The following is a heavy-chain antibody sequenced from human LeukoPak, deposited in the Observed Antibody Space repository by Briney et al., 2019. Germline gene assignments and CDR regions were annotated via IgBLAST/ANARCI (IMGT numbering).Heavy chain of an antibody. Sequence: SETLSLTCAVYGGSFSGYYWSWIRQPPGKGLEWIGEINHSGSTNYNPSLKSRVTISVDTSKNQFSLKLSSVTAADTAVYYCARWYNWNDGNYFDYWGQGTLVTVSS. CDR1: GGSFSGYY. CDR3: ARWYNWNDGNYFDY. CDR2: INHSGST. D-gene: IGHD1-20*01. V-gene: IGHV4-34*01. J-gene: IGHJ4*02.